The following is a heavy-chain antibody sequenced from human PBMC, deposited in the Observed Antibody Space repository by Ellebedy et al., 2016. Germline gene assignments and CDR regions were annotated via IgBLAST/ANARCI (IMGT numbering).Heavy chain of an antibody. Sequence: SQTLSLTCAISGDSVSSNSAAWNWIRQSPSRGLEWLGRTYYRSKWFYDYAVSVRSRITINPDTSKNQFSLQLNSVTPEETAVYYCARELLGLAVTVVLNGRFDNWGQGTLVTVSS. CDR3: ARELLGLAVTVVLNGRFDN. D-gene: IGHD3-16*01. J-gene: IGHJ4*02. CDR1: GDSVSSNSAA. CDR2: TYYRSKWFY. V-gene: IGHV6-1*01.